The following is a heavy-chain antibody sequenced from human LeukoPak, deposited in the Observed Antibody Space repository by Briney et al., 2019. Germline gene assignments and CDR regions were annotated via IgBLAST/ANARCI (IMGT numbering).Heavy chain of an antibody. CDR2: IYYSGST. D-gene: IGHD2-8*01. CDR1: GGSFSGYY. CDR3: ARHSYGPRQDFDY. Sequence: SETLSLTCAVYGGSFSGYYWSWIRQPPGKGLEWIGYIYYSGSTNYNPSLKSRVTISVDTSKNQFSLKLSSVTAADTAVYYCARHSYGPRQDFDYWGQGTLVTVSS. V-gene: IGHV4-59*08. J-gene: IGHJ4*02.